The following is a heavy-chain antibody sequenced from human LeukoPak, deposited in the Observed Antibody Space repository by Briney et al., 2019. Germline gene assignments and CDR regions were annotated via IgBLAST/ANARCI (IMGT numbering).Heavy chain of an antibody. CDR1: GGSISSSNW. Sequence: SETLSLTCAVSGGSISSSNWWSWVRQPPGKGLEWIGEIYHSGSTNYNPSLKSRVTISVDTSKNQFSLKLSSVTAADTAVYYCARDRYYDFWSGYDAFDIWGQGTMVTVSS. V-gene: IGHV4-4*02. CDR2: IYHSGST. CDR3: ARDRYYDFWSGYDAFDI. D-gene: IGHD3-3*01. J-gene: IGHJ3*02.